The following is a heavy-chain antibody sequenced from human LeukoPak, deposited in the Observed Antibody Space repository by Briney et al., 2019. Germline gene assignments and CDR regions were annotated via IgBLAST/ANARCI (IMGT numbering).Heavy chain of an antibody. Sequence: SETLSLTCTVSGGSITSSSYYWGWIRQPPGKGLQWIGSFYYSGSTYYNPSLKSRVTIYVDTSKNQFSLKLSSVTAADTAVYYCAREGKGDYVGYFDYWGQGTLVTVSS. V-gene: IGHV4-39*07. CDR3: AREGKGDYVGYFDY. CDR2: FYYSGST. D-gene: IGHD4-23*01. J-gene: IGHJ4*02. CDR1: GGSITSSSYY.